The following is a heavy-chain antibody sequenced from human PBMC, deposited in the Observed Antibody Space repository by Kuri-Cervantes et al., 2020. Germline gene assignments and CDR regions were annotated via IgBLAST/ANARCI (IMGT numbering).Heavy chain of an antibody. D-gene: IGHD3-10*01. V-gene: IGHV4-59*01. CDR2: IYYSGST. CDR1: GGSISSYY. J-gene: IGHJ6*02. Sequence: SETLSLTCTVSGGSISSYYWSWIRQPPGKGLEWVGYIYYSGSTNYNPSLKSRVTISVDTSKNQFSLKLSSVTAADTAVYYCARDSGYYYGMDVWGQGTTVTVSS. CDR3: ARDSGYYYGMDV.